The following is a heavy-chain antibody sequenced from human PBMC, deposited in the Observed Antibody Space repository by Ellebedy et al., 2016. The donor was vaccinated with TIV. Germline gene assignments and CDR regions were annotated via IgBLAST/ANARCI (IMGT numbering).Heavy chain of an antibody. CDR2: VYWNDDK. Sequence: SGPTLVKPTQTLTLTCTLSGFSLSAYAVGVHWIRQPPGKALEWLALVYWNDDKQYSPSLQPRLTITKDTSKNQVVLTMTNMDPVDTATYYCAHYYYGSGSYSWFDPWGQGTLVTVSS. CDR1: GFSLSAYAVG. CDR3: AHYYYGSGSYSWFDP. D-gene: IGHD3-10*01. V-gene: IGHV2-5*01. J-gene: IGHJ5*02.